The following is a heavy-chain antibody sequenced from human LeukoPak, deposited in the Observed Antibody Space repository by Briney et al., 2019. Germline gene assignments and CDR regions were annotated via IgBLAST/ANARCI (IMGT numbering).Heavy chain of an antibody. CDR2: NHPHSGRT. Sequence: ASVTVSCKASGYTFTGYYMHWVRQAPGEGLEWVGSNHPHSGRTNYAQKLQGRVTMTRDTSISTAYMELSRLRSDDTAVYYCARAGGTPDAFDSWGQGTMVTVSS. CDR3: ARAGGTPDAFDS. V-gene: IGHV1-2*02. D-gene: IGHD1-7*01. CDR1: GYTFTGYY. J-gene: IGHJ3*02.